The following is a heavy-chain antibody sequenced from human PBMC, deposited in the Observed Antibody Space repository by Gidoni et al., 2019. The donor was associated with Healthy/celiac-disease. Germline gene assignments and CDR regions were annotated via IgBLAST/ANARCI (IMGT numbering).Heavy chain of an antibody. J-gene: IGHJ3*02. CDR3: ASPTGAKIAPKYSPDAFDI. CDR1: GSSFTSYW. CDR2: IYPGDSDT. D-gene: IGHD1-26*01. V-gene: IGHV5-51*01. Sequence: EVQLVQSGAEVKKPGESLKISCKGSGSSFTSYWIGWVRQMPGKGLEWMGIIYPGDSDTRYSPSFQGQVTISADKSISTAYLQWSSLKASDTAMYYCASPTGAKIAPKYSPDAFDIWGQGTMVTVSS.